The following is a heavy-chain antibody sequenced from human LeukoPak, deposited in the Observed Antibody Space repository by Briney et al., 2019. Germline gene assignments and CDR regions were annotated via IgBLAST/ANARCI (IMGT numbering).Heavy chain of an antibody. V-gene: IGHV3-23*01. J-gene: IGHJ4*02. D-gene: IGHD3-22*01. CDR3: ARESGYYDSSGYYVY. Sequence: QPGGSLRLSCAASGFTFSSYAMSWVRQAPGKGLEWVSAISGSGGSTYYADSVKGRFTISGDNSKNTLYLQMNSLRAEDTAVYYCARESGYYDSSGYYVYWGQGTLVTVSS. CDR2: ISGSGGST. CDR1: GFTFSSYA.